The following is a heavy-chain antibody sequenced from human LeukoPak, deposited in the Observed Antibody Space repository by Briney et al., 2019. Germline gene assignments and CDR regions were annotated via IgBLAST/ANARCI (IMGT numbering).Heavy chain of an antibody. V-gene: IGHV3-23*01. Sequence: PGGSLRLSCAASGFIFRNYGMSWVRQAPGKGLEWVSAINTNGGSTYYANSVKGRFTISRDNSKNTLYLQMNSLRAADTAVYYCAPKVVGSTPFDYWGQGTLVTVSS. CDR3: APKVVGSTPFDY. CDR1: GFIFRNYG. J-gene: IGHJ4*02. CDR2: INTNGGST. D-gene: IGHD2-15*01.